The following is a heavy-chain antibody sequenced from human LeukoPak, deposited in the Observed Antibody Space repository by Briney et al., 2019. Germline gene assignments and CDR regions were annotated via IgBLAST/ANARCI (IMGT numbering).Heavy chain of an antibody. J-gene: IGHJ3*02. CDR3: ARSRYYDSSGLDAFDI. CDR1: GFTFSSYS. V-gene: IGHV3-21*01. CDR2: ISSSSSYI. Sequence: GGSLRLSCAASGFTFSSYSMNWVRQAPGKGLEWVSSISSSSSYIYYADSVKGRFTISRDNAKNSLYLQMNSLRAEDTAVYYCARSRYYDSSGLDAFDIWGQGTMVTVSS. D-gene: IGHD3-22*01.